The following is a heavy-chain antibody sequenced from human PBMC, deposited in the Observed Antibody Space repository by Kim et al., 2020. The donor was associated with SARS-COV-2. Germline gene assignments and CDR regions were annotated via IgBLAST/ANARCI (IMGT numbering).Heavy chain of an antibody. J-gene: IGHJ6*02. CDR3: AKDFPEAVAGTLLDYYYYGMDV. CDR1: GFTFSSYA. CDR2: ISGSGGST. V-gene: IGHV3-23*01. Sequence: GGSLRLSCAASGFTFSSYAMSWVRQAPGKGLEWVSAISGSGGSTYYADSVKGRFTISRDNSKNTLYLQMNSLRAEDTAVYYCAKDFPEAVAGTLLDYYYYGMDVWGQGTTVTVSS. D-gene: IGHD6-19*01.